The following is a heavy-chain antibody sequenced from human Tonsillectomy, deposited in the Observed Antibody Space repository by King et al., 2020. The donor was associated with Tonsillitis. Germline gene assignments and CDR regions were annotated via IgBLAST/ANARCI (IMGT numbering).Heavy chain of an antibody. J-gene: IGHJ4*02. D-gene: IGHD3-3*01. CDR3: ARWGVVIKGFDY. Sequence: QLQESGPGLAKPSQTLSLTCTVSGGSISSGDYCWSWIRQHPGKGLEWIGYIFYSGSTYHNLSLKSRVSMSVDTSKNQFSLKLSSVTAADTAVYYCARWGVVIKGFDYWGQGALVTVSS. V-gene: IGHV4-31*03. CDR2: IFYSGST. CDR1: GGSISSGDYC.